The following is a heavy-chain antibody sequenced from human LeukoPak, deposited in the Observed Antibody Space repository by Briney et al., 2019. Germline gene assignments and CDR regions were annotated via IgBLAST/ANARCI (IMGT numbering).Heavy chain of an antibody. V-gene: IGHV3-43*02. CDR1: GFTFDDYA. CDR3: AKYSSGWPYYYYGMDV. CDR2: ISGDGGST. D-gene: IGHD6-19*01. Sequence: GGSLTLSCAASGFTFDDYAMLWVRPAPGKGLEWVCLISGDGGSTYYADSVKGRFTISRDNSKNSLYLQMNRLRTEDTVLYYCAKYSSGWPYYYYGMDVWGQGTTVTVSS. J-gene: IGHJ6*02.